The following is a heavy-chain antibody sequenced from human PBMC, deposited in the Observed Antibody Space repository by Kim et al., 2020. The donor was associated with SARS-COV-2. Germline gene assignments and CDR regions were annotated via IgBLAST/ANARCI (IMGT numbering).Heavy chain of an antibody. V-gene: IGHV4-31*02. J-gene: IGHJ4*02. CDR3: ARAGYYVDY. CDR2: GST. Sequence: GSTYYNPSLKSRVTISVDTSKIQFSLKLSSVTAADTAVYYCARAGYYVDYWGQGTLVTVSS.